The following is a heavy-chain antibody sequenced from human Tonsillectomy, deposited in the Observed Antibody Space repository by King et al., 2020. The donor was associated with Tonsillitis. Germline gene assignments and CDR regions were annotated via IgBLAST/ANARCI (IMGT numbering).Heavy chain of an antibody. D-gene: IGHD3-22*01. CDR2: ISGSGGGT. CDR3: AKTDYYDSTGYLPSNYSGMDV. J-gene: IGHJ6*02. Sequence: VQLVESGGGLVQPGGSLRLSCAASGFTFSTYAMTWVRQAPGKGLEWVSLISGSGGGTYYADSVKGRFTISRDNSKNTLYLQMNSLRAEDTAVYYCAKTDYYDSTGYLPSNYSGMDVWGQGTTVTVSS. CDR1: GFTFSTYA. V-gene: IGHV3-23*04.